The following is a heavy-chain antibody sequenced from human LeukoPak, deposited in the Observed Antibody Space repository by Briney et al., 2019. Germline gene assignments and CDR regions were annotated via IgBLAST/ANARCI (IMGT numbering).Heavy chain of an antibody. CDR3: ARIGVRAVVRIDLIHAFDI. V-gene: IGHV4-31*03. D-gene: IGHD3-10*01. Sequence: SETLSLTCTVSGFSMSSGDYYWSWIRQHPGMGLEWIGYIYYSGTTYYNPSLKSRVSISVDTSRNQFSLKLNSVTAADTAVYYCARIGVRAVVRIDLIHAFDIWGQGTMVTVSS. CDR1: GFSMSSGDYY. J-gene: IGHJ3*02. CDR2: IYYSGTT.